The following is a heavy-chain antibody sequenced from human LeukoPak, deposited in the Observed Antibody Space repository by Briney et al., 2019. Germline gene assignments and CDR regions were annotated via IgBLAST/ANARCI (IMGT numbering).Heavy chain of an antibody. J-gene: IGHJ4*02. CDR2: INSDGRST. V-gene: IGHV3-74*01. Sequence: GGSLRLSCAASGFTFSNYWMHWVRQAPGKGLVWVSRINSDGRSTNYADSVKGRFTISRDNAKNTLYLQMNSLRAEDTAVYYCARGADSGYSSDNWGQGTLISVSS. D-gene: IGHD3-9*01. CDR1: GFTFSNYW. CDR3: ARGADSGYSSDN.